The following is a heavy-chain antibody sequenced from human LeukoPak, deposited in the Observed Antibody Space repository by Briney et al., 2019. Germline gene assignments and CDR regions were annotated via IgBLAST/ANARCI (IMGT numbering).Heavy chain of an antibody. J-gene: IGHJ3*02. D-gene: IGHD6-19*01. CDR1: GFTFSSYS. CDR3: ASDPSIPVAGDAFDI. V-gene: IGHV3-7*01. CDR2: IKQDGSEK. Sequence: GGSLRLSCAASGFTFSSYSMNWVRQAPGKGLEWVANIKQDGSEKYYVDSVKGRFTISRDNAKNSLFLQMNSLRAEDTAVYYCASDPSIPVAGDAFDIWGQGTMVTVSS.